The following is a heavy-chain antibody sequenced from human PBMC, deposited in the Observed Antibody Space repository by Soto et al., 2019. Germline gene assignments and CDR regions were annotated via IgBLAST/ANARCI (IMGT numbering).Heavy chain of an antibody. CDR2: IYYSGST. V-gene: IGHV4-39*01. CDR3: ARPVLRYNYYMDV. CDR1: GGSISSGSYY. J-gene: IGHJ6*03. Sequence: SETLSLTCTVSGGSISSGSYYWGWIRQPPGKGLERIGSIYYSGSTYYNPSLKSRVTMSVDTSKNQFSLSLSSVTAADTAVYYCARPVLRYNYYMDVWGKGTTVTVSS. D-gene: IGHD3-3*01.